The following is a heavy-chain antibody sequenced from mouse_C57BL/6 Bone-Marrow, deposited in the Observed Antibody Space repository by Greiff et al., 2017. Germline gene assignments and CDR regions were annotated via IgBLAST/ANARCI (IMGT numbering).Heavy chain of an antibody. CDR3: ARDYYSNYECAMDY. CDR1: GYTFTDYY. D-gene: IGHD2-5*01. V-gene: IGHV1-19*01. CDR2: INPYNGGT. Sequence: VQLQQSGPVLVKPGASVKMSCKASGYTFTDYYMNWVKQSHGKSLEWIGVINPYNGGTSYNQKFKGKATLTVDKSSSTAYMELNSLTSEDSAVYYCARDYYSNYECAMDYWGQGTSVTVSS. J-gene: IGHJ4*01.